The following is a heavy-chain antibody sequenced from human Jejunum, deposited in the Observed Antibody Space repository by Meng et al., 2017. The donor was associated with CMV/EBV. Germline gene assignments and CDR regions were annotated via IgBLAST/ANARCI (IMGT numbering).Heavy chain of an antibody. Sequence: GEWGGSGGGLGQPGGSLRLACAVSGFIVSSNYMSWVRQAPGKGLEWVSVIYSGGGTYYADSVKGRFIISRENSKNTLYVQMNSLRGDDTAVYYCAGGDCSSGSCALDYWGRGTLVTVSS. J-gene: IGHJ4*02. CDR3: AGGDCSSGSCALDY. D-gene: IGHD2-15*01. CDR1: GFIVSSNY. V-gene: IGHV3-66*01. CDR2: IYSGGGT.